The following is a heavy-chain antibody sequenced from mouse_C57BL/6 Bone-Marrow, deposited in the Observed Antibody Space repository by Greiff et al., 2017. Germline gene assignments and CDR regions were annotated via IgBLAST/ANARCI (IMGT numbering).Heavy chain of an antibody. CDR2: ISSGGSYT. D-gene: IGHD2-2*01. CDR1: GFTFSSYG. J-gene: IGHJ1*03. Sequence: EVMLVESGGDLVKPGGSLKLSCAASGFTFSSYGMSWVRQTPDKRLEWVATISSGGSYTYYPDSVKGRFTISRDNAKNTLYLQMSSLKSEDTAMYYCARHPSIYYGYDWYFDVWGTGTTVTVSS. V-gene: IGHV5-6*02. CDR3: ARHPSIYYGYDWYFDV.